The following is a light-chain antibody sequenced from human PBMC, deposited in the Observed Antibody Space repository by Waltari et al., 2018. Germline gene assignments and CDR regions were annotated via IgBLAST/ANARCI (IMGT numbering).Light chain of an antibody. CDR3: QHYVSLPVT. CDR2: GAS. CDR1: QRVIRAF. J-gene: IGKJ1*01. Sequence: EIVLTQSPGTLSLSPGDSATLSCRASQRVIRAFAWSQQHPCQAPRLLIYGASNRATGIPDRFSGSGSGTDFSLIISRLEPEDFAVYYCQHYVSLPVTFGQGTKVEIK. V-gene: IGKV3-20*01.